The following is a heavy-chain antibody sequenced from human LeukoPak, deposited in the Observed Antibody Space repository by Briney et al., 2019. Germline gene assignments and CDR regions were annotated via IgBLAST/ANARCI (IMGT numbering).Heavy chain of an antibody. CDR2: IYYSGST. J-gene: IGHJ4*02. CDR3: ASSPYGNNY. Sequence: SETLSLTCTVSGGSISSYYWSWIRQPPGKGLEWIGYIYYSGSTNYNPSLKSRVTISVDTSKNQFSLKLSSVTAADTAVYYCASSPYGNNYWGQGTLVTVSS. D-gene: IGHD3-10*01. V-gene: IGHV4-59*12. CDR1: GGSISSYY.